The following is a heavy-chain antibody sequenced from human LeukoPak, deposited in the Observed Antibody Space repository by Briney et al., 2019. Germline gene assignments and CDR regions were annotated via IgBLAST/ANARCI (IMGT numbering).Heavy chain of an antibody. Sequence: GGSLRLSCAASGFTFTNYWMSWVRQAPGKGLEWVANIKQDGSDKFYVDSVKGRFTISRDNAKNSLSLQMNNLRGEDTAVYYCAKIGEDYYYDSSGYFDYWGQGTLVTVSS. D-gene: IGHD3-22*01. V-gene: IGHV3-7*01. J-gene: IGHJ4*02. CDR3: AKIGEDYYYDSSGYFDY. CDR1: GFTFTNYW. CDR2: IKQDGSDK.